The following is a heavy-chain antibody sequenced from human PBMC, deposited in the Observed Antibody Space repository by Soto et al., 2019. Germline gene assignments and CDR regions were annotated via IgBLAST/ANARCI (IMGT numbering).Heavy chain of an antibody. V-gene: IGHV3-48*02. D-gene: IGHD2-2*02. J-gene: IGHJ6*02. CDR3: ARYGGYCSSTNCYTYGMDV. Sequence: GGSLRLSCAASRFTFSSYDMNWVRQAPGKWREWVSYISSSSSTIYYADSVKGRFTISRDNAKNSLYLQMNSLRDEDTAVYYCARYGGYCSSTNCYTYGMDVWGQGTTVTVSS. CDR1: RFTFSSYD. CDR2: ISSSSSTI.